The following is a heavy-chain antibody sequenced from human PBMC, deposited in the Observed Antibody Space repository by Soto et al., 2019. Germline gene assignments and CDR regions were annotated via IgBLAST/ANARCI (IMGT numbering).Heavy chain of an antibody. J-gene: IGHJ6*02. CDR1: GYSFTSYW. CDR2: IYPGDSDT. D-gene: IGHD3-16*01. CDR3: VRLFPFAGTSGPPGGMDV. V-gene: IGHV5-51*01. Sequence: PGESLKISCKGSGYSFTSYWIGWVRQMPGKGLEWMGIIYPGDSDTRYSPSFQGQVTISADKSISTAYLQWSSLKASDTAMYYCVRLFPFAGTSGPPGGMDVWGQGTTVTVSS.